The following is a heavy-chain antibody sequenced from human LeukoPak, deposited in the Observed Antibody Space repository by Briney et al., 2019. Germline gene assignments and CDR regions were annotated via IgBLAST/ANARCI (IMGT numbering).Heavy chain of an antibody. J-gene: IGHJ4*02. CDR1: GFTFSNYW. D-gene: IGHD3-10*01. V-gene: IGHV3-7*01. CDR2: INPDGSDT. CDR3: VRWGVEAGMDC. Sequence: GGSLRLSCEGSGFTFSNYWMGWVRQAPGKGLEWVANINPDGSDTTYVDSVKGRFIIYRDNAKKSLLLQMNSLRVEETSVYYCVRWGVEAGMDCWGQGSLVTVSS.